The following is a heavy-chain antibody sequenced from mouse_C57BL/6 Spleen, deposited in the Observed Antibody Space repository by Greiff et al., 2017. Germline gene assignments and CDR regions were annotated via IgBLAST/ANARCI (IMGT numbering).Heavy chain of an antibody. D-gene: IGHD2-5*01. J-gene: IGHJ4*01. CDR3: AREGYSNYDAMDY. CDR2: ISSGSGTI. CDR1: GFTFSEHG. V-gene: IGHV5-17*01. Sequence: EVKLVESGGGLVKPGGSLKLLCAASGFTFSEHGMHWVRQAPEKGLERVAYISSGSGTIYYADTVKGRFTISRDNAKNTLYLQMTSLSSEYTAMYYCAREGYSNYDAMDYWGQGTSVTVSS.